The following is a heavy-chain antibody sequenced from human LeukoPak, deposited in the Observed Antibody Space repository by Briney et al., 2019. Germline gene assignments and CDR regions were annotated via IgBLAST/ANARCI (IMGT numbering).Heavy chain of an antibody. CDR3: ARDRGSQQRSFDC. V-gene: IGHV3-21*01. CDR2: ISSSSYV. CDR1: GFMFSSYS. Sequence: PGGSLRLSCAASGFMFSSYSMNWVRQAPGKGLEWVSSISSSSYVYYADSVKGQFTISRDNAKTSLYLQMNSLRAEDTAVYYCARDRGSQQRSFDCWGQGTLVTVSS. J-gene: IGHJ4*02. D-gene: IGHD6-13*01.